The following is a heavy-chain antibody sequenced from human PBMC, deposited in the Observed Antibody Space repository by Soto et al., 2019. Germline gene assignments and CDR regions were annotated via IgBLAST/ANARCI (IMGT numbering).Heavy chain of an antibody. CDR1: GSPFSNYG. D-gene: IGHD1-26*01. J-gene: IGHJ4*02. Sequence: EVQLVESGGGLVKPGGSPRLSCAASGSPFSNYGMNWVRQAPGRGLEWVSSISSSSSYIYYADSVMGRFTVSRDNAKNSLYLQMNSLRAEDTAVYYCAKDRVVGSTSREKDFDSWGQGTLVTVSS. V-gene: IGHV3-21*01. CDR3: AKDRVVGSTSREKDFDS. CDR2: ISSSSSYI.